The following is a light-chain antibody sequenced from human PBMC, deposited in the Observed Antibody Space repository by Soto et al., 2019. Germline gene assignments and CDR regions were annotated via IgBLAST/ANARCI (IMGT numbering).Light chain of an antibody. J-gene: IGKJ4*02. CDR1: QDISNY. CDR2: GAS. CDR3: QQRSSWPLT. V-gene: IGKV3-11*01. Sequence: PSSLSASVGDRVTITCQASQDISNYLNWYQQKPGQAPRLLIDGASNRATGIPARFSGSGSGTDFTLTISSLEPEDFAVYFCQQRSSWPLTFGGGTKVDI.